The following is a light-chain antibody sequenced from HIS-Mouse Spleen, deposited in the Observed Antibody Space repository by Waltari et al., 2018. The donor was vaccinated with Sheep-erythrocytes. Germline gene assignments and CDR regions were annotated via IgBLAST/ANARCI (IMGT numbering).Light chain of an antibody. CDR3: CSYAGSYNHV. CDR2: DVS. CDR1: SSSVGGYNY. Sequence: QSALTQPRSVSGSPGPSVTIPCTGTSSSVGGYNYFSWYQPHPGKAPTLMIYDVSKRPSGVPDRFSGSKSGNTASLTISGLQAEDEADYYCCSYAGSYNHVFATGTKVTVL. V-gene: IGLV2-11*01. J-gene: IGLJ1*01.